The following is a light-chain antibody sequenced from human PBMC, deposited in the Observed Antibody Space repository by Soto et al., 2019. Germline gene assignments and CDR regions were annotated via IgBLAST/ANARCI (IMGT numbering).Light chain of an antibody. Sequence: DIQMTQSPSTLSASVGDRVTITCRASQSISTWLAWYQQKPGKAPKLLIYDVSSLESGVPSRFSGSGSGTEFTLTISSLQPDDFATYYCQQSYSTQITFGQGTRLEIK. V-gene: IGKV1-5*01. CDR3: QQSYSTQIT. J-gene: IGKJ5*01. CDR2: DVS. CDR1: QSISTW.